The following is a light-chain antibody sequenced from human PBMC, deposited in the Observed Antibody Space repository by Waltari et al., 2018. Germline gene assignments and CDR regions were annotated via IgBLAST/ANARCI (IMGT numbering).Light chain of an antibody. CDR1: SNDVGGYGY. J-gene: IGLJ1*01. CDR3: SSHTATVRND. Sequence: QSALTQPASVSGSPGQSITISCTGTSNDVGGYGYVSWYQQYPAKAPKLIIDEVPDRPPGISTRFAGSRSGNTASRTSAGRQAEDEAEYYCSSHTATVRNDFGTGTRVTVV. CDR2: EVP. V-gene: IGLV2-14*01.